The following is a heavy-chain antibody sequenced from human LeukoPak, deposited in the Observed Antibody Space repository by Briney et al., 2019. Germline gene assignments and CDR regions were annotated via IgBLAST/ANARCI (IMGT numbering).Heavy chain of an antibody. CDR1: GYTFTSYD. J-gene: IGHJ5*02. Sequence: GASVKVSCKASGYTFTSYDINRVRQATGQGLEWMGRIIPIFGTANYAQKFQGRVTITADESTSTAYMELSSLRSEDTAVYYCAREEESQDWFDPWGQGTLVTVSS. CDR3: AREEESQDWFDP. V-gene: IGHV1-69*13. CDR2: IIPIFGTA.